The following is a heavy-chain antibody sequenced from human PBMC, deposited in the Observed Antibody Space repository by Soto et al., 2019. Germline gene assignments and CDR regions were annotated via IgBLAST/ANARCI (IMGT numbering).Heavy chain of an antibody. CDR2: IKPDGSAT. CDR3: ARNGR. Sequence: ELQLVESGGGLVQPGWSLRLSCAASGFTFNTYWMSWVRQAPGKGLEWVANIKPDGSATDYVDSVKGRFTISRDNANNSMFLQMNSLRAEDTAVYYCARNGRWGHGTFVTVSS. V-gene: IGHV3-7*05. CDR1: GFTFNTYW. J-gene: IGHJ4*01. D-gene: IGHD2-8*01.